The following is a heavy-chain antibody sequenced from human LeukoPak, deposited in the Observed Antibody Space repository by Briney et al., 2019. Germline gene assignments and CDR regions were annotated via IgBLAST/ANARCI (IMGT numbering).Heavy chain of an antibody. CDR3: ARHRGSVFKGYMDV. Sequence: GGSLRLSCAASGFYLGNHGMHWVRQAPGKGLEWVAIIYSDGVNKYCAGSMKGRFTISRDTSKNTLFLEMESLTTEDTAVYYCARHRGSVFKGYMDVWGKGTTVSVSS. D-gene: IGHD2-8*01. V-gene: IGHV3-33*01. CDR1: GFYLGNHG. CDR2: IYSDGVNK. J-gene: IGHJ6*03.